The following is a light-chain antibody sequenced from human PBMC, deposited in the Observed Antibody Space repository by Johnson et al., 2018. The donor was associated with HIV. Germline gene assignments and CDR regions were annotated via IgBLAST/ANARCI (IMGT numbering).Light chain of an antibody. J-gene: IGLJ1*01. Sequence: QSVLTHPPSVSAAPGQKVTISCSGGSSNIGTNYVSWYQQLPGTAPKLLIYDNDKRPSGIPDRFSGSKSGTSATLGITGLQTGDEADYYCGTWDSSLSAGGVFGAGTKVTVL. CDR1: SSNIGTNY. CDR3: GTWDSSLSAGGV. V-gene: IGLV1-51*01. CDR2: DND.